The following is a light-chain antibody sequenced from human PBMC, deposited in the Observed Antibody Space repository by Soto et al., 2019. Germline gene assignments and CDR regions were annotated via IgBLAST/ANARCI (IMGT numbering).Light chain of an antibody. Sequence: EIVMTQSPATLSVSPGERATLSCRASQRVSSDLAWYQQKPGQAPRLLIYAASTRATAIPARFSGSGSETELTLTISSLQSEDFAVYYCQQYNNWPRTFGQGTKVDIK. CDR3: QQYNNWPRT. V-gene: IGKV3-15*01. J-gene: IGKJ1*01. CDR1: QRVSSD. CDR2: AAS.